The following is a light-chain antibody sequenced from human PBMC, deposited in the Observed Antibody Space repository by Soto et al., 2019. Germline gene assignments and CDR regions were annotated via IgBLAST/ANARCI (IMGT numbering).Light chain of an antibody. CDR1: HSVNPY. J-gene: IGKJ5*01. CDR2: EAS. Sequence: EIVLTETPSTPSLPTAERATLSCRASHSVNPYLAWYPQKAGQAPRLLVYEASNRATGIPARFSGSGSGKDYSLTTSSREHAEFAAYYYQQRSYRIPITFGQGTRLEIK. CDR3: QQRSYRIPIT. V-gene: IGKV3-11*01.